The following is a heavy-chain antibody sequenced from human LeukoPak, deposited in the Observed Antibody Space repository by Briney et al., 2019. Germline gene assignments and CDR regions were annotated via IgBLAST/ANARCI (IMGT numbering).Heavy chain of an antibody. Sequence: PSETLSLTCTVSGYSIRSGHYWGWIRQPPGKGLEWIGSMYHSGTTSYNPSLKSRVTMAVDTSKNQFSLELTSVTAADTAVYYCAGVLDYYGSGTRDFDYWGQGTLVTVSS. J-gene: IGHJ4*02. D-gene: IGHD3-10*01. CDR2: MYHSGTT. CDR1: GYSIRSGHY. CDR3: AGVLDYYGSGTRDFDY. V-gene: IGHV4-38-2*02.